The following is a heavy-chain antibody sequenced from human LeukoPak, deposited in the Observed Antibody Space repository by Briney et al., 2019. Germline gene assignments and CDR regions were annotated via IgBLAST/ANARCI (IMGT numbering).Heavy chain of an antibody. CDR2: ISYDGSNK. J-gene: IGHJ4*02. CDR1: GFTFSSYA. CDR3: ARGEDIVAVPAAIQSGYFDY. V-gene: IGHV3-30*01. Sequence: GGSLRLSCAASGFTFSSYAMHWVRQAPGKGLEWVAVISYDGSNKYYADSVKGRFTISRDNSKNTLYLQMNSLRAEDTAVYYCARGEDIVAVPAAIQSGYFDYWGQGTLVTVSS. D-gene: IGHD2-2*02.